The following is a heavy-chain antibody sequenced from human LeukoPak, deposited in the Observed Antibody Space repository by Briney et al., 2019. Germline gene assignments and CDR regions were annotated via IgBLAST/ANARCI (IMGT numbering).Heavy chain of an antibody. CDR1: GYTFTSYG. J-gene: IGHJ4*02. Sequence: ASVKVSCKASGYTFTSYGISWVRQAPGQGLEWMGWISAYNGNTNYAQKLQGRVTMTTDTSTSTAYMELRSLRSDDTAVYYCARYRIGYGGDCHSLVDYWGQGTLVTVSS. D-gene: IGHD2-21*02. V-gene: IGHV1-18*01. CDR3: ARYRIGYGGDCHSLVDY. CDR2: ISAYNGNT.